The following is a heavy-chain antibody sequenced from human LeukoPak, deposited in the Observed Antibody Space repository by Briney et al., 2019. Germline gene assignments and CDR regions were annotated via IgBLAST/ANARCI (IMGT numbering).Heavy chain of an antibody. Sequence: GGSLRLSWAASGFTFSDYSMNWVRQAPGKGLEWISYVGISSGNTKYADSVKGRYTISGDSAKNSVFLLMNNLRVDDTAVYYCARDHRYAFDNWGQGTLVTVSS. CDR2: VGISSGNT. V-gene: IGHV3-48*04. J-gene: IGHJ4*02. D-gene: IGHD5-12*01. CDR1: GFTFSDYS. CDR3: ARDHRYAFDN.